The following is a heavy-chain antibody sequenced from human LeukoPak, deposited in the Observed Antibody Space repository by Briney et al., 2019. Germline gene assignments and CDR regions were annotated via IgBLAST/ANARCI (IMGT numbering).Heavy chain of an antibody. D-gene: IGHD3-22*01. V-gene: IGHV3-23*01. Sequence: PGGSLRLSCAASGFTFSSYAMSWVRQAPGKGLEWVSAISGSGGSTYYADSVKGRFTISRDNSKNTLYLQMNSLRAEDTAVYYCAKDRSPITMIVVVAEPFDYWGQGTLVTVSS. CDR2: ISGSGGST. CDR3: AKDRSPITMIVVVAEPFDY. J-gene: IGHJ4*02. CDR1: GFTFSSYA.